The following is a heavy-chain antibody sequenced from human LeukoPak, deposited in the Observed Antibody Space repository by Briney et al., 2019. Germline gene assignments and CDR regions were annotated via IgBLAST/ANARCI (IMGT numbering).Heavy chain of an antibody. D-gene: IGHD3-10*01. V-gene: IGHV4-39*07. CDR3: ARWMKGFGKRVSYYFDY. J-gene: IGHJ4*02. Sequence: SETLSLTCTVSGGSFTDYYWGWIRQPPGKGLEWIGSIYYRGNTFYNPSLRNRVSISIDTSKGRFSLKLSSVTAADTAVYYCARWMKGFGKRVSYYFDYWGQGTLVTVSS. CDR2: IYYRGNT. CDR1: GGSFTDYY.